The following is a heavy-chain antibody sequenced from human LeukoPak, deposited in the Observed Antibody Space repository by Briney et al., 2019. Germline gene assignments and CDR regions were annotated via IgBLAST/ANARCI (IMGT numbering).Heavy chain of an antibody. D-gene: IGHD3-9*01. Sequence: HPGGSLRLSCAASGFTFSSYGMHWVRQAPGKGLEWVAFIRYDGSNKYYADSVKGRFTISRDNSKNTLYLQMNSLRAEDTAVYYCAKDRNTFTISPPGGYWGQGTLVTVSS. CDR2: IRYDGSNK. V-gene: IGHV3-30*02. CDR3: AKDRNTFTISPPGGY. J-gene: IGHJ4*02. CDR1: GFTFSSYG.